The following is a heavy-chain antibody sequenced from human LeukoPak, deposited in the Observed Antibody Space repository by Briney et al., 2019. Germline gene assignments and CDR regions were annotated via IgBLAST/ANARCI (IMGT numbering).Heavy chain of an antibody. J-gene: IGHJ6*02. CDR1: GGSFSGYY. V-gene: IGHV4-34*01. CDR2: INHSGST. D-gene: IGHD3-3*01. Sequence: SSETLSLTCAVYGGSFSGYYWSWIRQPPGKGLEWIGEINHSGSTNYNPSLKSRVTISVDTSKNQFSLKLSSVTAADTAVYYCARGRKQRFLEWHNYGMDVWGQGTTVTVSS. CDR3: ARGRKQRFLEWHNYGMDV.